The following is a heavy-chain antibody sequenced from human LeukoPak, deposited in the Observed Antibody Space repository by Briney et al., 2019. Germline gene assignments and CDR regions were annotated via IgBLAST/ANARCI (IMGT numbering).Heavy chain of an antibody. D-gene: IGHD2-15*01. V-gene: IGHV4-59*01. CDR3: ARGGSWFDP. Sequence: KPSETLSLTCTVSGGSTSSYYWSWIRQPPGKGLEWIGYIYYSGSTNYNPSLKSRVTISVDTSKNQFSLKLSSVTAADTAVYYCARGGSWFDPWGQGTLVTVSS. CDR2: IYYSGST. CDR1: GGSTSSYY. J-gene: IGHJ5*02.